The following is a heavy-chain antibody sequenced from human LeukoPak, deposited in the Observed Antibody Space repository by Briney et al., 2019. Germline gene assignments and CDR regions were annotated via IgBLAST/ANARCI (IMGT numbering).Heavy chain of an antibody. J-gene: IGHJ5*02. CDR3: ARGRPRIAAAGFDNWFDP. V-gene: IGHV1-46*03. CDR2: INPSGGST. D-gene: IGHD6-13*01. Sequence: ASVKVSCKASGYTFTSYYMHWVLQAPGQGLEWMGIINPSGGSTSYAQKFQGRVTMTRDTSTGTVYMELSSLRSEDTAVYYCARGRPRIAAAGFDNWFDPWGQGTLVTVSS. CDR1: GYTFTSYY.